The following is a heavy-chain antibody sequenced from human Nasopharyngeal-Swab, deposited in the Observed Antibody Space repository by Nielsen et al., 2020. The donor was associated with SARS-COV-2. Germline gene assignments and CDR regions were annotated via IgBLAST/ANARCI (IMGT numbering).Heavy chain of an antibody. CDR3: ARDYYYDSSGYQAHDAFDI. J-gene: IGHJ3*02. V-gene: IGHV7-4-1*02. Sequence: ASVKVSCKASGYTFTSYAMNWVRQAPGQGLEWMGWINTNTGNPTYAQGFTGRFVFSLDTSVSTAYLQISSLEAEDTAVYYCARDYYYDSSGYQAHDAFDIWGQGTMVTVSS. D-gene: IGHD3-22*01. CDR2: INTNTGNP. CDR1: GYTFTSYA.